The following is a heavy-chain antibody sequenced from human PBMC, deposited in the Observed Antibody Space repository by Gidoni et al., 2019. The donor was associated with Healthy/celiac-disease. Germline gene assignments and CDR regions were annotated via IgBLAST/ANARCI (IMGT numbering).Heavy chain of an antibody. Sequence: TVSGGSVSSGSYYWSWIRQPPGKGLEWIGYIYYSGSTNYNPSLKSRVTISVDTSKNQFSLKLSSVTAADTAVYYCGRYCSSTSCFRDAFDIWGQGTMVTVSS. CDR2: IYYSGST. D-gene: IGHD2-2*01. CDR1: GGSVSSGSYY. J-gene: IGHJ3*02. CDR3: GRYCSSTSCFRDAFDI. V-gene: IGHV4-61*01.